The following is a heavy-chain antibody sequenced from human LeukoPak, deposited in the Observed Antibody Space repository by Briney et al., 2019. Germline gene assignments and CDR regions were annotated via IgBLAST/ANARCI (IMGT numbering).Heavy chain of an antibody. V-gene: IGHV4-34*01. CDR3: ASRCGGSSDSCWFAP. CDR1: CGSFSGYY. CDR2: INHSGGT. Sequence: SATLSLTCAVYCGSFSGYYWSWIRQHPGKGLEWIGEINHSGGTTYTPPLTSRVTVSVDTSKNQFSLNLTSVTAADTAVYYCASRCGGSSDSCWFAPWGQGTLVTVSS. J-gene: IGHJ5*02. D-gene: IGHD4-23*01.